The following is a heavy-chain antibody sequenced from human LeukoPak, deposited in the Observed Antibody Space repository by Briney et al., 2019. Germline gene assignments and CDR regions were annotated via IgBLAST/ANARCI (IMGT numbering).Heavy chain of an antibody. V-gene: IGHV1-8*03. D-gene: IGHD2-2*02. CDR1: GGTFSSYD. J-gene: IGHJ3*02. CDR3: ARVSCSSTSCYTKAFDI. CDR2: MNPNSGNT. Sequence: EASVKVSCKASGGTFSSYDINWVRQATGQGLEWMGWMNPNSGNTGYAQKFQGRVTITRNTSISTAYMELSSLRSEDTAVYYCARVSCSSTSCYTKAFDIWGQGTMVTVSS.